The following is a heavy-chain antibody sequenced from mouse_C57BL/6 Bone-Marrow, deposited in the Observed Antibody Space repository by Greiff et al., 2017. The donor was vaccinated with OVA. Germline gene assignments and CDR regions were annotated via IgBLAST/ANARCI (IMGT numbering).Heavy chain of an antibody. V-gene: IGHV1-81*01. CDR1: GYTFTSYG. CDR2: IYPRSGNT. Sequence: VQLQQSGAELARPGASVKLSCKASGYTFTSYGISWVKQRTGQGLEWIGVIYPRSGNTYYNEKFKGKATLTADKSSSTAYMELRSLTSEDSAVYFCARDSNYLPWFAYWGQGTLVTVSA. D-gene: IGHD2-5*01. CDR3: ARDSNYLPWFAY. J-gene: IGHJ3*01.